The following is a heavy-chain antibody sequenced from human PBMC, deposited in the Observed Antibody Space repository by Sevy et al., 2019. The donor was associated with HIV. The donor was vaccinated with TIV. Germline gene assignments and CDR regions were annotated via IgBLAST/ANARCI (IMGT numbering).Heavy chain of an antibody. J-gene: IGHJ3*02. Sequence: ASVKVSCKASGGTFSSYAISWVRQAPGQGLEWMGGIIPIFGTANYAQKFQGRVTITAEESTSKAYMELSSQRSEDTAGDYCAGTRSYYYDSSEKKDAFDIWGQGTMVTVSS. V-gene: IGHV1-69*13. D-gene: IGHD3-22*01. CDR2: IIPIFGTA. CDR1: GGTFSSYA. CDR3: AGTRSYYYDSSEKKDAFDI.